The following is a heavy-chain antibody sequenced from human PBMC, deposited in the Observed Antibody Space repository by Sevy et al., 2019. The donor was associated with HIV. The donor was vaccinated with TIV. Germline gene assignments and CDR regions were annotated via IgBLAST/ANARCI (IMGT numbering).Heavy chain of an antibody. CDR2: IRSKAYGGTT. D-gene: IGHD2-21*01. CDR1: GFTFGDYA. V-gene: IGHV3-49*03. Sequence: GGSLRLSCTASGFTFGDYAMSWFRQAPGKGLEWVGFIRSKAYGGTTEYAASVKGRFTISRDDSKSIAYLQMNSLKTEDTAVYYCTRALVVVIATGYYYYGMDVWGQWTTVTVSS. CDR3: TRALVVVIATGYYYYGMDV. J-gene: IGHJ6*02.